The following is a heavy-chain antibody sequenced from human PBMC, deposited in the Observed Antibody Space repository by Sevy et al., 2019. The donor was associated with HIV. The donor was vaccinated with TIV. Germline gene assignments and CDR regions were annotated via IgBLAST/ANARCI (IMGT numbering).Heavy chain of an antibody. CDR3: SVSPEGYYGTGDAFDI. V-gene: IGHV3-23*01. CDR1: GFTFSSYA. J-gene: IGHJ3*02. CDR2: ISGSGGST. D-gene: IGHD3-10*01. Sequence: GGSLRLSCAASGFTFSSYAMSWVRQAPGKGLEWVSAISGSGGSTYYADSVKGRFTISRDNSKNTLYLQMNSLRAEDTAVYYCSVSPEGYYGTGDAFDIRGQGTMVTVSS.